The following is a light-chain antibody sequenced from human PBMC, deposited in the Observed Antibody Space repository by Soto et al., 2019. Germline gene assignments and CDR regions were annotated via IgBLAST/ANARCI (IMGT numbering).Light chain of an antibody. J-gene: IGKJ5*01. V-gene: IGKV3-20*01. Sequence: EIVLTQSPGTLSXXXXXXXXLSCRASQSVSSSYLAWYQQKPGQAPRLLIYGASSRATGIPDRFSGSGSGTDFTLTISRLEPEDFAVYYCQQKVTFGQGTRLQIK. CDR3: QQKVT. CDR1: QSVSSSY. CDR2: GAS.